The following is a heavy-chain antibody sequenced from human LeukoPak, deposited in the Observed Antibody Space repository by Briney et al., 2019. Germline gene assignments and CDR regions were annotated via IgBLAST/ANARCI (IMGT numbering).Heavy chain of an antibody. J-gene: IGHJ4*02. CDR1: GFTFDYYA. V-gene: IGHV3-23*01. Sequence: GGSLRLSCAASGFTFDYYAMHWVRQAPGKGLEWVSGVSGSGTTTYYSDSVKGRFTISRDNSKNKVYLHMSSLRDEDTALYYCAKGYDILSAYLDYWGQGILVTVSS. D-gene: IGHD3-9*01. CDR2: VSGSGTTT. CDR3: AKGYDILSAYLDY.